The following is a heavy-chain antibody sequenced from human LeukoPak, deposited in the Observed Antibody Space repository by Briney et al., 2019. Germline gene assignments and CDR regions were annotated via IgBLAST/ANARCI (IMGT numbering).Heavy chain of an antibody. Sequence: GESLKIPCKGSGYSFTSYWIGWVRQMPGKGLEWMGIIYPGDSDTRYSPSFQGQVTISADKSISTAYLQWSSLKASDTAMYYCARQGIYSSSGWGHDAFDIWGQGTMVTVSS. CDR2: IYPGDSDT. D-gene: IGHD6-19*01. CDR1: GYSFTSYW. J-gene: IGHJ3*02. V-gene: IGHV5-51*01. CDR3: ARQGIYSSSGWGHDAFDI.